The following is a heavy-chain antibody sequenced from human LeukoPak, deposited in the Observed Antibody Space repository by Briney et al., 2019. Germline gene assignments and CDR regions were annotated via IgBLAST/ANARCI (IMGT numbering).Heavy chain of an antibody. Sequence: SETLSLTCALYGGSFSGYYWSWIRQPPGKGLEWIGEINHSGSTNYNPSLKSRVTISVDTSKDQFSLKLSSVTAADTAVYYCARGIPPRYCSGGSCYSKHYYYYYHMDVWGKGTTVTVSS. J-gene: IGHJ6*03. CDR1: GGSFSGYY. CDR3: ARGIPPRYCSGGSCYSKHYYYYYHMDV. CDR2: INHSGST. D-gene: IGHD2-15*01. V-gene: IGHV4-34*01.